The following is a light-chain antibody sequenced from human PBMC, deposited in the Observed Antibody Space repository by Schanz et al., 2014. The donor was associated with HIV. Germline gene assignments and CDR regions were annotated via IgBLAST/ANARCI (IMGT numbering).Light chain of an antibody. Sequence: EIVLTQSPATLSLSPGERATLSCRASQSVSSYLAWYQQKPGQAPRLLIYGASRRASGVPARFSGSGSGTDFTLTISSLEPEDFAVYYCQQRSNWPPTWTFGQGTKVEIK. CDR1: QSVSSY. J-gene: IGKJ1*01. V-gene: IGKV3-11*01. CDR2: GAS. CDR3: QQRSNWPPTWT.